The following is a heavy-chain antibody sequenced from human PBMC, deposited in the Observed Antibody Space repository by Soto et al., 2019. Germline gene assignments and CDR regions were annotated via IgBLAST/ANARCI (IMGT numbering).Heavy chain of an antibody. V-gene: IGHV1-69*13. CDR2: IIPIFGTA. J-gene: IGHJ4*02. Sequence: SVKVSCKASGYTFTSYGISWVRQAPGQGLEWMGGIIPIFGTANYAQKFQGRVTITADESTSTAYMELSSLRSEDTAVYYCARDYYDSSGYYYPYFDYWGQGTLVTVSS. CDR1: GYTFTSYG. D-gene: IGHD3-22*01. CDR3: ARDYYDSSGYYYPYFDY.